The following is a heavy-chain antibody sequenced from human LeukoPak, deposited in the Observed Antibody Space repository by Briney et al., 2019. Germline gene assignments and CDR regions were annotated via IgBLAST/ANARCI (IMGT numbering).Heavy chain of an antibody. CDR2: IYYSGNT. J-gene: IGHJ5*02. Sequence: SETLSLTCTVSGVSISSSNSYWGWIRQPPGKGLEWIGSIYYSGNTYYNASLKSRVTISVDTAKNRFSLKLTSVTAADTAVYYCARRYCSSTSCYLWGNWFDPWGQGTLVTVSP. CDR1: GVSISSSNSY. V-gene: IGHV4-39*01. D-gene: IGHD2-2*01. CDR3: ARRYCSSTSCYLWGNWFDP.